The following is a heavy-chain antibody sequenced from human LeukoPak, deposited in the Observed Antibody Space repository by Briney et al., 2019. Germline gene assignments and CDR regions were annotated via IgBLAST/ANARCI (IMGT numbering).Heavy chain of an antibody. CDR2: ISITSDKI. CDR1: GFTFTGYS. V-gene: IGHV3-48*01. J-gene: IGHJ4*02. D-gene: IGHD6-19*01. CDR3: GKDLLSDSSAWYLTPFDY. Sequence: QPGGSLRLSCAASGFTFTGYSMNWFRQAAGEGLEWALYISITSDKIYYADSVKCRFTISRDNARNSLYLQMNSLRAEDTAVYYCGKDLLSDSSAWYLTPFDYWGQGTLVTVSS.